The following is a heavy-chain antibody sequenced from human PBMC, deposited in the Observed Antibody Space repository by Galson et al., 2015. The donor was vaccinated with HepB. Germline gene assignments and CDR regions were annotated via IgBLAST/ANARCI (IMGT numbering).Heavy chain of an antibody. V-gene: IGHV3-23*01. J-gene: IGHJ4*02. CDR2: ISGSGGSI. Sequence: SLRLSCAASGFTFSSYAMSWVRQAPGKGLEWVSVISGSGGSIYYADSVKGRFTISRDNSKNTLYLQMNSLRAEDTAVYYCAKDAGPFMITFGGVIVAHFDYWGQGTLVTVSS. CDR1: GFTFSSYA. CDR3: AKDAGPFMITFGGVIVAHFDY. D-gene: IGHD3-16*02.